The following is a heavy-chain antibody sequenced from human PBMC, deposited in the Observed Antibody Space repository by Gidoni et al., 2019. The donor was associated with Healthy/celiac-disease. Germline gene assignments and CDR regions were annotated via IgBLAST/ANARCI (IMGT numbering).Heavy chain of an antibody. CDR3: ARELGDSGYEQGAFDI. CDR1: GFTFSSYA. V-gene: IGHV3-30*04. CDR2: ISYDGSNK. D-gene: IGHD5-12*01. J-gene: IGHJ3*02. Sequence: QVQLVESGGGVVQPGRSLRLSCAASGFTFSSYAMHWVRQAPGKGLEWVAVISYDGSNKYYADSVKGRFTISRDNSKNTLYLQMNSLRAEDTAVYYCARELGDSGYEQGAFDIWGQGTMVTVSS.